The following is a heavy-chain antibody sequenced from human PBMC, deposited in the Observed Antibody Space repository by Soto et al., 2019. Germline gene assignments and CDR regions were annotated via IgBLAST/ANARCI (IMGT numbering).Heavy chain of an antibody. CDR1: GYNFRSYA. CDR3: ARAGYSSSWNWFDP. J-gene: IGHJ5*02. D-gene: IGHD6-13*01. V-gene: IGHV3-30*04. Sequence: QVQLVESGGGVVQAGRSLRLSCAASGYNFRSYAMHWVRQAPGEGLEWVAVISYDESHEYYADSVKGRFTISRDNSKNTLYLQMNSLRGDDTAVYYGARAGYSSSWNWFDPWGQGTQVTVSS. CDR2: ISYDESHE.